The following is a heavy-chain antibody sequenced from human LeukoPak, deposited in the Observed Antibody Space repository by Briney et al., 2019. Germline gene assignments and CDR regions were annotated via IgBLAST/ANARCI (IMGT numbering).Heavy chain of an antibody. CDR1: GGSISSSSYY. CDR2: IYYSGST. D-gene: IGHD2-2*01. J-gene: IGHJ4*02. V-gene: IGHV4-39*01. CDR3: ARIVVVPAAPDY. Sequence: NASETLSLTCTVSGGSISSSSYYWGWIRQPPGKGLEWIGSIYYSGSTYYNPSLKSRVTISVDTSKNQFSLKLSSVTAADTAVYYCARIVVVPAAPDYWGQGTLVTVSS.